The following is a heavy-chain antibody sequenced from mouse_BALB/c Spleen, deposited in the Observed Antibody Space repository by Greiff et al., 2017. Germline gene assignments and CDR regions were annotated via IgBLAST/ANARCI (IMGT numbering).Heavy chain of an antibody. J-gene: IGHJ2*01. CDR3: ARHERLLPFDY. CDR1: GFTFSSYT. V-gene: IGHV5-12-2*01. CDR2: ISNGGGST. Sequence: EVKVQESGGGLVQPGGSLKLSCAASGFTFSSYTMSWVRQTPEKRLEWVAYISNGGGSTYYPDTVKGRFTISRDNAKNTLYLQMSSLKSEDTAMYYCARHERLLPFDYWGQGTTLTVSS. D-gene: IGHD2-3*01.